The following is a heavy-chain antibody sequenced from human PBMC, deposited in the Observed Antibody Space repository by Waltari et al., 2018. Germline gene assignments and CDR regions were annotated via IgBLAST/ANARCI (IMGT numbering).Heavy chain of an antibody. CDR3: ARGPSANYYYYYMDV. V-gene: IGHV3-64*01. D-gene: IGHD6-25*01. J-gene: IGHJ6*03. CDR1: GFTFSTYA. CDR2: ISSNGGSA. Sequence: EVQLVESGGGLVQPGGSLRLSCAASGFTFSTYAMHWVRQAPGKGLEYVSAISSNGGSAYYANSVKGRFTISRDNSKNTLYLHMGSLRAEDMAVYYCARGPSANYYYYYMDVWGKGTTVTVSS.